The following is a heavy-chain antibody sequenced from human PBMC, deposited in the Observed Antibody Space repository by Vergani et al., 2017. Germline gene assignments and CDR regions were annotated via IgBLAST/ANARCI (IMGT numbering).Heavy chain of an antibody. Sequence: QVQLQESGPGLVKPSETLSLTCTVSGGSISSYYWSWIRQPPGKGLEWIGYIYYSGSTYYNPSLKSRVTISVDTSKNQFSLKLSSVTAADTAVYYCAKTTVTTRCFDYWGQGTLVTVSS. J-gene: IGHJ4*02. CDR2: IYYSGST. V-gene: IGHV4-59*04. CDR1: GGSISSYY. D-gene: IGHD4-17*01. CDR3: AKTTVTTRCFDY.